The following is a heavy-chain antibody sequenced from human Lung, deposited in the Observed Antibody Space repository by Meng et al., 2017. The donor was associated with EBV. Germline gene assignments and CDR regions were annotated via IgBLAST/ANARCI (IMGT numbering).Heavy chain of an antibody. J-gene: IGHJ4*02. CDR2: INNGNGET. CDR1: GDTFTSYA. V-gene: IGHV1-3*04. D-gene: IGHD6-19*01. CDR3: ASRPGIAVAGFDY. Sequence: VQLVQHWTEGKKPGATVEVSCKVSGDTFTSYAMNWVRQAPGQRLEWMGWINNGNGETKYSQKFQGRVTLTRDTSASTAYMELSSLRSEDTAVYYCASRPGIAVAGFDYWGQGTLVTVSS.